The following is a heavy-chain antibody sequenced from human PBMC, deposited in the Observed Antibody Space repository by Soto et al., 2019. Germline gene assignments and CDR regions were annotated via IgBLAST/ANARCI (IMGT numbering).Heavy chain of an antibody. J-gene: IGHJ3*01. D-gene: IGHD1-26*01. CDR1: GFTFDYYW. CDR2: IHSDGTST. CDR3: ARGDRGAFGL. Sequence: EVQLVESGGGLVQPGESLRLSCAASGFTFDYYWMHWVRQAPGKGLVWVSRIHSDGTSTTYADSVKGRFTISRDNAKNTLSLQMNSRRAADTAVYSWARGDRGAFGLWGQGTVVTVSS. V-gene: IGHV3-74*01.